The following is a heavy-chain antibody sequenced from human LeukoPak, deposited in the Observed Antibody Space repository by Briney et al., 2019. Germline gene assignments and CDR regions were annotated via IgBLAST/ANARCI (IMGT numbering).Heavy chain of an antibody. V-gene: IGHV1-69*13. D-gene: IGHD3-10*01. CDR2: IIPIFGTA. Sequence: SVKVSCKASGGTFISYAIRWVRQAPGQGLEWMGGIIPIFGTANYAQKFQGRVTITADESTSTAYMELSSLRSEDTAVYYCARDLTPNYYGSGSYGLFDYWGQGALVTVSS. J-gene: IGHJ4*02. CDR1: GGTFISYA. CDR3: ARDLTPNYYGSGSYGLFDY.